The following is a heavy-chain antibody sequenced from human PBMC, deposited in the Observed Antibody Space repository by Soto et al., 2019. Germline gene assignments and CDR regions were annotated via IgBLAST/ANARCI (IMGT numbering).Heavy chain of an antibody. Sequence: QVQLVQSGAEVKKPGASVNVSCKASGYTFTSYYMHCVRQAPGQGLEWMGIINPRGGSTTYAQKFRGRGTVTRDTSTSTVYMALSNLRSDDTAIDYCARVALSGGGWLDPWGQGTLVAVSS. D-gene: IGHD1-26*01. CDR1: GYTFTSYY. V-gene: IGHV1-46*01. CDR3: ARVALSGGGWLDP. CDR2: INPRGGST. J-gene: IGHJ5*02.